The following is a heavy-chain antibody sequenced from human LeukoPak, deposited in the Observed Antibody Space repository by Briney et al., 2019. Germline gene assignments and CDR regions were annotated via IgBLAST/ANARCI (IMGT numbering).Heavy chain of an antibody. V-gene: IGHV3-33*06. J-gene: IGHJ4*02. D-gene: IGHD4-11*01. CDR3: AKDAQRWFYFSNSLES. CDR1: GFTFSHYG. CDR2: IWSDGTDK. Sequence: PGGSLRLSCAASGFTFSHYGMHWVRQAPGKGLEWVAVIWSDGTDKYYGDSVKGRFTISRDNSKKTVYLQMNSLRVEDTAVYYCAKDAQRWFYFSNSLESWGQGTLVTVSS.